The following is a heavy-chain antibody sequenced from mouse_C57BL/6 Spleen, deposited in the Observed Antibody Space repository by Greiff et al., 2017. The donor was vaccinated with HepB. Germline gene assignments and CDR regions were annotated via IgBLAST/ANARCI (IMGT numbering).Heavy chain of an antibody. CDR1: GYTFTSYW. J-gene: IGHJ2*01. CDR3: ARSGYYGCSYEYFDY. D-gene: IGHD1-1*01. V-gene: IGHV1-72*01. Sequence: QVQLQQPGAELVKSGASVKLSCKASGYTFTSYWMHWVKQRPGRGLEWIGRIDPNSGGTKYNEKFKSKATLTVDKPSSTAYMQLSSLTSEDSAVYYCARSGYYGCSYEYFDYWGQGTTLTVSS. CDR2: IDPNSGGT.